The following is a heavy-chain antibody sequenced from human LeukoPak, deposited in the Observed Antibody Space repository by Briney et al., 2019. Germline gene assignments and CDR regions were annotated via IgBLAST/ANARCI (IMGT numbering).Heavy chain of an antibody. CDR1: GFTFSRFW. J-gene: IGHJ4*02. Sequence: PGGSLRLSCAASGFTFSRFWISWVRQAPGKGLEWVANIKQDGSEKYYVDSVKGRFTISRDNAKNSLYLQMNSLRGEGTAVFYCARVSCTNGVCYGFDYWGQGTLVTVSS. CDR2: IKQDGSEK. D-gene: IGHD2-8*01. CDR3: ARVSCTNGVCYGFDY. V-gene: IGHV3-7*01.